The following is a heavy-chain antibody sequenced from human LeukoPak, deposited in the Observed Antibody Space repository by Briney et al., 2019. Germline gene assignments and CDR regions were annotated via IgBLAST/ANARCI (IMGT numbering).Heavy chain of an antibody. CDR1: GYSISSGYY. J-gene: IGHJ3*02. Sequence: SETLSLTCTVSGYSISSGYYWGWIRQPPGKGLEWIGSIYHSGSTYYNPSLKSRVTISLGTSRNQFPLKLNSVTAADMAVYYCAKSNGYGLVDIWGQGTMVTVSS. CDR2: IYHSGST. D-gene: IGHD3-10*01. V-gene: IGHV4-38-2*02. CDR3: AKSNGYGLVDI.